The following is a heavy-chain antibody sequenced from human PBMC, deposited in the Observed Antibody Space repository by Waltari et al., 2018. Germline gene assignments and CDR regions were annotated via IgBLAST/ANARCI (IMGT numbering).Heavy chain of an antibody. CDR1: GFTFSRYS. V-gene: IGHV3-21*01. Sequence: EVQLVESGGGLVKPGGSLRLSCAASGFTFSRYSMNWVRQAPGKGLEWVSSISSSSSYIYYADSVKGRFTISRDNAKNSLYLQMNSLRVEDTAVYYCARKYDFWSGYSHDYWGQGTLVTVSS. J-gene: IGHJ4*02. D-gene: IGHD3-3*01. CDR3: ARKYDFWSGYSHDY. CDR2: ISSSSSYI.